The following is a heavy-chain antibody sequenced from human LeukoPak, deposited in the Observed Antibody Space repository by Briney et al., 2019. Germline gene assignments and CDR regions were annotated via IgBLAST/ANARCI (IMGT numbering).Heavy chain of an antibody. Sequence: SQTLSLTCTVSGGSISSGGYYWSWIRQHPGKGLEWIGYIYYSGSTYYNPSLKSRVTISVDTSKNQFSLKLSSVTAADTAVYYCARIYSSTSRQLKYNWFDPWGQGTLVTVSS. J-gene: IGHJ5*02. D-gene: IGHD2-2*01. CDR1: GGSISSGGYY. CDR2: IYYSGST. CDR3: ARIYSSTSRQLKYNWFDP. V-gene: IGHV4-31*03.